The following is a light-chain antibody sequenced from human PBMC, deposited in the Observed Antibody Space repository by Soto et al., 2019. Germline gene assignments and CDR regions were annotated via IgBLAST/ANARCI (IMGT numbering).Light chain of an antibody. CDR3: QQYHNWPPIT. CDR2: GAS. V-gene: IGKV3-15*01. Sequence: EIVMTQSPATLSVSPGERATLSCRASQSVFSSLAWYQQKPGQAPRLLIYGASTRATGIPARFSGSGSGTEFTLTVSSLQSEDFGVYYCQQYHNWPPITFGQGTRLEIK. J-gene: IGKJ5*01. CDR1: QSVFSS.